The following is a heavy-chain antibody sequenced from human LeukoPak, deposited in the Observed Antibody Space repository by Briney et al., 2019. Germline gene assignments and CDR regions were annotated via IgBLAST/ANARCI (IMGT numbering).Heavy chain of an antibody. J-gene: IGHJ4*02. CDR1: GFTFSSYG. CDR2: IRYDGSNK. D-gene: IGHD6-19*01. V-gene: IGHV3-30*02. CDR3: AKRHTTGWYLFDY. Sequence: SGGSLRLSCAASGFTFSSYGMHWVRQAPGKGLEWVAFIRYDGSNKYYADSVKGRFTISRDSSKNTLFLGMNSLRVEDTAVYYCAKRHTTGWYLFDYWGQGTLVTVSS.